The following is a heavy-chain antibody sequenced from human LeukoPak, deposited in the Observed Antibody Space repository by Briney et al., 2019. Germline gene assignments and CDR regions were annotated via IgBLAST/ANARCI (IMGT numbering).Heavy chain of an antibody. J-gene: IGHJ4*02. CDR2: ISGSGGST. Sequence: GGSLRLSCAASGFTFSSYAMSWVRQAPGKGLEWVSAISGSGGSTYYADPVKGRFTISRDNSKNTLYLQMNSLRAEDTAVYYCAKVESDYSGSYHFDYWGQGTLVTVSS. V-gene: IGHV3-23*01. D-gene: IGHD1-26*01. CDR3: AKVESDYSGSYHFDY. CDR1: GFTFSSYA.